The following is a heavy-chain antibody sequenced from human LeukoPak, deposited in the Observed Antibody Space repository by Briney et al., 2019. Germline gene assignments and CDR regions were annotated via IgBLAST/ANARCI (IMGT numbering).Heavy chain of an antibody. V-gene: IGHV3-30*03. CDR1: GFTFSSYG. Sequence: PGRSLRLSCAASGFTFSSYGMHWVRQAPGKGLEWVAVISYDGSNKYYADSVKGRFALSRDTSKYTLYLQMNSLRVEDTAVYYCARTPQYYYGSGSWNYWYFDLWGRGTLVTVSS. J-gene: IGHJ2*01. CDR2: ISYDGSNK. CDR3: ARTPQYYYGSGSWNYWYFDL. D-gene: IGHD3-10*01.